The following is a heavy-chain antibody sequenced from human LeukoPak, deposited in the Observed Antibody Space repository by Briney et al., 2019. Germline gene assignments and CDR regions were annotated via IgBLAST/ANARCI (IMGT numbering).Heavy chain of an antibody. V-gene: IGHV4-39*01. CDR2: IYYSGST. CDR1: GGSISSSSYY. D-gene: IGHD3-22*01. Sequence: KPSETLSLTCTVSGGSISSSSYYWGWIRQPPGKGLEWIGSIYYSGSTYYNPSLKSRVTISVDTSKNQFSLKLSSVTAADTAVYYCASPNVYYDSSVDIWGQGTMVTVSS. J-gene: IGHJ3*02. CDR3: ASPNVYYDSSVDI.